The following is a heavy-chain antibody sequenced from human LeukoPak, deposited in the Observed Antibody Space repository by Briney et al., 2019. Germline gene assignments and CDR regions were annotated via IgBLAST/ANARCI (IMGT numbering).Heavy chain of an antibody. J-gene: IGHJ4*02. CDR2: IKEDGSEN. CDR1: GFTFSDYW. V-gene: IGHV3-7*04. CDR3: ARAYAGGIFDS. Sequence: QSGGSLRLSCAVSGFTFSDYWMSWVRQAPGKGLEWVANIKEDGSENYYVDSVRGRFTISRDNAKNSLYLQMNSLRAEDTAVYYCARAYAGGIFDSWGQGALVTVSS. D-gene: IGHD3-16*01.